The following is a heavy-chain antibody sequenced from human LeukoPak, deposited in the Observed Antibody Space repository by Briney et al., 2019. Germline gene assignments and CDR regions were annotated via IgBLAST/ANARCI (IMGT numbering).Heavy chain of an antibody. CDR1: GFTFSSYA. V-gene: IGHV3-48*03. Sequence: QPGGSLRLSCAASGFTFSSYAMNWVRQAPGKGLEWVSYISSSGSTIYYADSVKGRFTISRDNAKNSLYLQMNSLRAEDTAVYYCARDRWNSGAFDYWGQGTLVTVSS. CDR3: ARDRWNSGAFDY. D-gene: IGHD1-7*01. J-gene: IGHJ4*02. CDR2: ISSSGSTI.